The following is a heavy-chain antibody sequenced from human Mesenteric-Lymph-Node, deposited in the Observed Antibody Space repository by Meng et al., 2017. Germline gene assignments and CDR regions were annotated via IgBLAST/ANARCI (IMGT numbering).Heavy chain of an antibody. CDR3: ARVNTAMSYYYYYGMDV. D-gene: IGHD5-18*01. J-gene: IGHJ6*02. CDR2: INPNSGGT. V-gene: IGHV1-2*06. CDR1: GYTFTGYY. Sequence: ASVKVSCKASGYTFTGYYMHWVRQAPGQGLEWMGRINPNSGGTNYAQKFQGRVTMTRDTSISTAYMELSRLRSDDTAVYYCARVNTAMSYYYYYGMDVWGQGTTVTVSS.